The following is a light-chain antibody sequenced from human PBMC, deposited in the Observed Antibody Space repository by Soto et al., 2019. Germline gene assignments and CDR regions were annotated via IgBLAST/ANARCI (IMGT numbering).Light chain of an antibody. CDR3: ASRDDSLNGVV. J-gene: IGLJ2*01. CDR1: SSNIGSNI. CDR2: SNN. Sequence: QSVLTQPPSASGTPGQRVTISCSGSSSNIGSNIQNWYQQLPGTAPKLLIDSNNQRPSGVPDRFSGSKSGTSASLAISGLQSEDEADYYCASRDDSLNGVVFGGGTKLTVL. V-gene: IGLV1-44*01.